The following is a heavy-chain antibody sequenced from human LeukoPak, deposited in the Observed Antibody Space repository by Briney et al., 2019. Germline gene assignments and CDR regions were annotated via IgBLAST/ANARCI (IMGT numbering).Heavy chain of an antibody. D-gene: IGHD6-25*01. CDR2: IKQDGSEK. J-gene: IGHJ4*02. Sequence: PGGSLRLSCAASGFTFSSYSMNWVRQASGKGLEWVANIKQDGSEKYYVDSVKGRFTISRDNAKNSLYLQMNSLRGEDTAVYYCVRERSASVWGQGTLVTVSS. CDR3: VRERSASV. V-gene: IGHV3-7*01. CDR1: GFTFSSYS.